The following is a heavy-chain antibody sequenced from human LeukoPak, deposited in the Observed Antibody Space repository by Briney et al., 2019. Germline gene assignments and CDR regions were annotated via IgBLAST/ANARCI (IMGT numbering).Heavy chain of an antibody. Sequence: SLRLSCAASGFIFSSYAMSWVRQAPGKGLEWVSGISWNSGSIGYADSVKGRFTISRDNAKNSLYLQMNSLRAEDTALYYCAKGYYYDSSGYPFDYWGQGTLVTVSS. CDR3: AKGYYYDSSGYPFDY. V-gene: IGHV3-9*01. D-gene: IGHD3-22*01. CDR1: GFIFSSYA. CDR2: ISWNSGSI. J-gene: IGHJ4*02.